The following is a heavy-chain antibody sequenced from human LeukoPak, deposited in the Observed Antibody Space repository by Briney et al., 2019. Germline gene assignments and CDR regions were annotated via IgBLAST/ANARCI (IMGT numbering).Heavy chain of an antibody. CDR2: IKPDGGET. V-gene: IGHV3-7*01. J-gene: IGHJ4*02. CDR1: GFTFTNSW. CDR3: ARDGAYSSFDY. D-gene: IGHD4-11*01. Sequence: GGTLRLSCGAFGFTFTNSWMAWVRQAPGKGLEWVATIKPDGGETNYVDSVKGRFTISRDNAKNSLFLQMNSLRAEDTAVYFCARDGAYSSFDYWGQGTLVAVSS.